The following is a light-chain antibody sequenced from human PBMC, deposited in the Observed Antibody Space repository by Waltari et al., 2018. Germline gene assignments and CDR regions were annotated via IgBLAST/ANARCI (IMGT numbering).Light chain of an antibody. CDR2: EVS. CDR3: CAYAGVRGAV. Sequence: QSALTQPASVSGSPGESITISCTGTSSDVGTYNLISWYQQHPGKVPKLLIYEVSKRPSGVSNGFPASKSGTPASRTISGLQADDEADYYCCAYAGVRGAVFGGGTHLTVL. J-gene: IGLJ7*01. V-gene: IGLV2-23*02. CDR1: SSDVGTYNL.